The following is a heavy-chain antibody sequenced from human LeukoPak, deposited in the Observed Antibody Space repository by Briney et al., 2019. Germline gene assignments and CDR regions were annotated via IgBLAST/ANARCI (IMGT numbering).Heavy chain of an antibody. Sequence: GGSLRLSCAAPGFTFSRSGMHWVRQAPGKGLEWVTFIQYDGNNKYYADSVKGRFTISRDNSKNTLYLQTNSLRTEDTAVYYCANRAAYYGDCDYCGQGTLVTVSS. CDR2: IQYDGNNK. CDR1: GFTFSRSG. J-gene: IGHJ4*02. CDR3: ANRAAYYGDCDY. D-gene: IGHD4-17*01. V-gene: IGHV3-30*02.